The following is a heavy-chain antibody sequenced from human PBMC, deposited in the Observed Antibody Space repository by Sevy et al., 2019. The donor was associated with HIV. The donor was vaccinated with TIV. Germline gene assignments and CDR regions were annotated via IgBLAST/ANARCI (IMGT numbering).Heavy chain of an antibody. D-gene: IGHD3-22*01. CDR2: FDPEDGET. CDR1: GYTLTKLS. V-gene: IGHV1-24*01. CDR3: TTMEFYSAVIGYSSGDY. Sequence: ASVKVSCKVSGYTLTKLSMHWVRQAPGKGLEWMGGFDPEDGETIYAQKFQGRVTMTEDTSTNTAYMELSSLRSEDTAVYYCTTMEFYSAVIGYSSGDYWGQGTLVTVSS. J-gene: IGHJ4*02.